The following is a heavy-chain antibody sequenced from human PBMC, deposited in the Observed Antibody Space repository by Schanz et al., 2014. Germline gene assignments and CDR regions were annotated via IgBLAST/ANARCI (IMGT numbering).Heavy chain of an antibody. D-gene: IGHD1-26*01. CDR3: TGLPRADPNGFDV. CDR2: IMPLRGIG. CDR1: GYTFTSYG. Sequence: QVQLVQSGAEVKKPGASVKVSCKASGYTFTSYGINWVRQAPGQGLEWLGRIMPLRGIGNNAWKFQDRLTITADKSRNITYIELSCVGTEDAAVDYCTGLPRADPNGFDVWGQGTTVTVS. J-gene: IGHJ6*02. V-gene: IGHV1-69*04.